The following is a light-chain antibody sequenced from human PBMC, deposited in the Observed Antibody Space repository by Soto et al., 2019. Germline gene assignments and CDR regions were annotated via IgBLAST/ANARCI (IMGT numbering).Light chain of an antibody. V-gene: IGKV3-11*01. J-gene: IGKJ5*01. CDR1: QSVSSY. CDR2: DAS. CDR3: QHRSNWPPIT. Sequence: EIVLAQSPATLSLSPGERATVSCRARQSVSSYLAWYQQKPGQAPRLLIYDASNRATGIPARFSCSGSGTDFTLAISSLEPEDLAVYYCQHRSNWPPITFGQGTRLEI.